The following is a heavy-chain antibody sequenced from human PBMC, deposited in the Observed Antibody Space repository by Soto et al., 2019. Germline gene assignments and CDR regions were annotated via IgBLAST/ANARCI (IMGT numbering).Heavy chain of an antibody. D-gene: IGHD5-18*01. CDR2: ISGSGGST. CDR3: AKDRVQLYGWFDP. J-gene: IGHJ5*02. CDR1: GFTFSSYA. V-gene: IGHV3-23*01. Sequence: HPGGSLRLSCAASGFTFSSYAMSWVRQAPGKGLEWVSAISGSGGSTYYAESVKGRFTISRDNSKNTLYLQMNSLRAEDTAVYYCAKDRVQLYGWFDPWGQGTLVTVSS.